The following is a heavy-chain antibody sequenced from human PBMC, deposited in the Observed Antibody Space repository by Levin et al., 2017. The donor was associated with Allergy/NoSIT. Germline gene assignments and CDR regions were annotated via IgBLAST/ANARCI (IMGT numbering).Heavy chain of an antibody. Sequence: SETLSLTCAVSGSSISSGYYWGWIRQPPGKGLEWIGSIYHSGSTYYNPSLKSRVTISVDTSKNQFSLKLSSVTAADTAVYYCAGSGRRGAFDSWGQGTMVTVSS. CDR3: AGSGRRGAFDS. CDR2: IYHSGST. V-gene: IGHV4-38-2*01. CDR1: GSSISSGYY. J-gene: IGHJ3*02. D-gene: IGHD1-26*01.